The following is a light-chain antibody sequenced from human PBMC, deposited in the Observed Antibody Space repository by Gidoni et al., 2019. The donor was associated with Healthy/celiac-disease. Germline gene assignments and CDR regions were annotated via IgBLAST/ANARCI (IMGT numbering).Light chain of an antibody. V-gene: IGKV1-5*03. CDR3: QQYNSYSLFT. J-gene: IGKJ3*01. Sequence: DLQMTQSPSTLSASVGDRVTITCRASQSISSWLAWYQQKPGKAPKLLIYKASSIESGVPSRFSGSGSGTEFTLTISSLQPDDFATYYCQQYNSYSLFTFGPGTKVDIK. CDR1: QSISSW. CDR2: KAS.